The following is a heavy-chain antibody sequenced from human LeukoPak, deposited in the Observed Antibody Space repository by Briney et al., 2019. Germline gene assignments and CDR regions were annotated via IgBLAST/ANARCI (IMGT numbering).Heavy chain of an antibody. CDR3: ARASNGVYYDILTGRAGPDY. V-gene: IGHV3-21*01. CDR2: ISSSSSYI. CDR1: GFTFNNYS. Sequence: PGGSLRLSCVASGFTFNNYSMNWVRQAPGKGLEWVSSISSSSSYIYYADSVKGRFTISRDNAKNSLYLQMNSLRAEDTAVYYCARASNGVYYDILTGRAGPDYWGQGTLVTVSS. J-gene: IGHJ4*02. D-gene: IGHD3-9*01.